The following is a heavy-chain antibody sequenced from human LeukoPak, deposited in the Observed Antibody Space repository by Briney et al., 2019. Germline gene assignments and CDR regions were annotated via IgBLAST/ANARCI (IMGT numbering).Heavy chain of an antibody. D-gene: IGHD3-22*01. CDR3: ARGTYYYDSSGYDFYY. CDR1: GFTFSSYS. V-gene: IGHV3-21*04. J-gene: IGHJ4*02. CDR2: ISSSSSYI. Sequence: GGSLRLSCAASGFTFSSYSMNWVRQAPGKGLEWVSCISSSSSYIYYADSVKGRFTISRDNAKNSLYLQMNILRAEDTALYYFARGTYYYDSSGYDFYYWGQGALGTVSP.